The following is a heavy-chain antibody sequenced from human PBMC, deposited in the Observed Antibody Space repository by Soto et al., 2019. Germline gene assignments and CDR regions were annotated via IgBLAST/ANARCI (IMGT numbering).Heavy chain of an antibody. CDR3: ARFPFGAYPEDF. CDR2: ITPSPSIT. D-gene: IGHD3-3*01. CDR1: GFTFSDAD. J-gene: IGHJ4*02. V-gene: IGHV3-21*01. Sequence: EVHLVEFGGGLVNPGGSLRLSCAASGFTFSDADMHWVRQAPGKGLEWVSAITPSPSITSYGDSVRGRFTISRDDANDSVYLPMDSLRGGASALYYCARFPFGAYPEDFWGQGTLVTGSS.